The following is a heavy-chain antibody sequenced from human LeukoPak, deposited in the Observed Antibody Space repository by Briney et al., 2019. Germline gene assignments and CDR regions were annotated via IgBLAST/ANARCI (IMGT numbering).Heavy chain of an antibody. D-gene: IGHD3-22*01. V-gene: IGHV4-61*02. CDR1: GGSISSGSYY. J-gene: IGHJ4*02. Sequence: SETLSLTCTVSGGSISSGSYYWSWIRQPAGKGLEWIGRIYTSGSTNYNPSLKSRVTISLDTSKNQFSLKLSSVTAADTAVYYCASSPRDYYDSSGYYNPLYYWGQGTLVTVSS. CDR2: IYTSGST. CDR3: ASSPRDYYDSSGYYNPLYY.